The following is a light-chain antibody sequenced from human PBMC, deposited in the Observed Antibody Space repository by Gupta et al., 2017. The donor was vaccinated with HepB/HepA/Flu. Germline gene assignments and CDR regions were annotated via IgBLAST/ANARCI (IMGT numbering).Light chain of an antibody. Sequence: EIVMTQSPATLPVSPGESASLSWRASQSVRSNLDWYQQKRGQAPRLLIYGASTRATGIPARFSGSGSGTEFTLTISSLESEDSAVYYCQQYNNWLFTFGGGTKVEIK. CDR2: GAS. CDR3: QQYNNWLFT. J-gene: IGKJ4*01. V-gene: IGKV3-15*01. CDR1: QSVRSN.